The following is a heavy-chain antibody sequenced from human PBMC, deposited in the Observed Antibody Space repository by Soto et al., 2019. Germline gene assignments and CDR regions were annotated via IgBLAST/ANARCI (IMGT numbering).Heavy chain of an antibody. J-gene: IGHJ4*02. CDR3: AIYNGREGGRGY. V-gene: IGHV4-59*08. Sequence: QVQLQESGPGLVKPSETLSLTCSVSGASIGNNHWSWIRQPPGKGLEWIGQIVYSGVANYNPSLKSGVTIPLDNSKSQLSLQLTSVTAADTAVYYCAIYNGREGGRGYWGQGTLVTVSS. CDR1: GASIGNNH. CDR2: IVYSGVA. D-gene: IGHD2-8*01.